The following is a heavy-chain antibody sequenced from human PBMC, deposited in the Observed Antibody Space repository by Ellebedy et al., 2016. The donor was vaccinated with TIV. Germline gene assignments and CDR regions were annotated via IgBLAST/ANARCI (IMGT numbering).Heavy chain of an antibody. CDR3: ARGEGGVCTTDCYSRVLVR. CDR2: ISDRGSST. V-gene: IGHV3-23*01. D-gene: IGHD2-15*01. J-gene: IGHJ4*02. Sequence: GGSLRLSXVASGFTFSNYAMSWVRQAPGKGLEWVSIISDRGSSTHYADSVKGRFTISRDNSKNTLYLQMNSLRVEETAVYYCARGEGGVCTTDCYSRVLVRWGQGTLVTVSS. CDR1: GFTFSNYA.